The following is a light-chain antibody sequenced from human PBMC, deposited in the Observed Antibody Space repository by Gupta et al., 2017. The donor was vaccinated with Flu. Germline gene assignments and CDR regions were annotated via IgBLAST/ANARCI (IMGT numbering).Light chain of an antibody. CDR2: GAS. V-gene: IGKV3-20*01. J-gene: IGKJ2*01. CDR3: QRYGSSPAYT. CDR1: QTVAASY. Sequence: EVVLTQSPGSLSLSPGEGATLSCRASQTVAASYLAWYQQQPGQAPRLLIYGASTRATGIPDRFSGSGSGTDFTLTISRLEPEDFAVYYCQRYGSSPAYTFGQGTKLEI.